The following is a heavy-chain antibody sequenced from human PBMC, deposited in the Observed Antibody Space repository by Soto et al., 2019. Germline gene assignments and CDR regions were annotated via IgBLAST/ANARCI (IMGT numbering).Heavy chain of an antibody. CDR1: GFTFSTYG. CDR2: ISYDGGSK. V-gene: IGHV3-30*18. D-gene: IGHD3-22*01. J-gene: IGHJ4*02. CDR3: AKENLAMTVVVADYFDS. Sequence: QVQLVESGGGVVQPGKSLRLSCAASGFTFSTYGIHWVRQAPGKGLEWVALISYDGGSKYYGDSVKGRFIISRDNSHNTVSLQMNSLRADDTAVYFCAKENLAMTVVVADYFDSWGQGTLVTVSS.